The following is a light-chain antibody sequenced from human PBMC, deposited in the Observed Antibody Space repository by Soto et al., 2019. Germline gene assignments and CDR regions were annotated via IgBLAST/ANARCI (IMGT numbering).Light chain of an antibody. V-gene: IGKV1-33*01. CDR1: LDIRNY. Sequence: DIQMTQSPSSLSASVGDRVTITCQASLDIRNYLNWYQQKPGKAPKLLIYDASNLETGVPSRFSGSGSGTDFVFTISSLQSEDIATYYCQQYDELPITFGQGTRLDIK. J-gene: IGKJ5*01. CDR2: DAS. CDR3: QQYDELPIT.